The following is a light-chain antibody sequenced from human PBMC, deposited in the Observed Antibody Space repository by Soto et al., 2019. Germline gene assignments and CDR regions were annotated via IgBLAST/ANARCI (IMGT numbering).Light chain of an antibody. Sequence: SVLNQPASVAGAPGRSITIFCTGSSSDVSGYNYVSWYQQYPGKAPSLMIYEVSNRPSGVSDRFSGSKSGNTASLTISGLQAEDEADYYCSSYTSSYIYVFGTGTKVTVL. CDR3: SSYTSSYIYV. J-gene: IGLJ1*01. V-gene: IGLV2-14*01. CDR2: EVS. CDR1: SSDVSGYNY.